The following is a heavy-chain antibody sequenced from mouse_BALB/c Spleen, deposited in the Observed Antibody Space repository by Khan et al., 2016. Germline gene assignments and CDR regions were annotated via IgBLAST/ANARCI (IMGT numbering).Heavy chain of an antibody. V-gene: IGHV14-3*02. J-gene: IGHJ3*01. Sequence: VQLQQSGAEFVKPGASVKLSCTASGFNIKDTYIHWVKQSPEQGLEWIGGIDPANGNTKFDPKFQGKATITTDTSSNTAYLQLSSLTSEDTAVYYCVRHCYSGYYGFAYWGQGTLVTVSA. CDR1: GFNIKDTY. D-gene: IGHD2-3*01. CDR3: VRHCYSGYYGFAY. CDR2: IDPANGNT.